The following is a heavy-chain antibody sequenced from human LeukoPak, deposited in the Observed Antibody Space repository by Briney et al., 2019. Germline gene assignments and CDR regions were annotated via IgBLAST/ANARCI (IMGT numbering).Heavy chain of an antibody. CDR1: GFSFSGTW. V-gene: IGHV3-7*01. J-gene: IGHJ4*02. CDR2: ISPDGSEK. CDR3: ATDLNHDSGG. D-gene: IGHD1-26*01. Sequence: GRSLRLSCATSGFSFSGTWMTWVRHAPGKGLECITNISPDGSEKYYLDSVKGRFTVSRDNAKKLVYLQMNSLRVEDTAICFCATDLNHDSGGWGQGTLVAVSS.